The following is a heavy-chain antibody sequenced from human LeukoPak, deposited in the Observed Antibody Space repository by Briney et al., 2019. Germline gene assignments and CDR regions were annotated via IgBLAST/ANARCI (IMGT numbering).Heavy chain of an antibody. CDR2: INHSGST. J-gene: IGHJ4*02. CDR3: ARMPDILTGLDS. V-gene: IGHV4-34*01. Sequence: SETLSLTCAVYGGSFSGYYWSWIRQPPGKGLEWIGEINHSGSTNYNPSLKSRVTISVDTSKNQFSLKLSSVTAADTAVYYCARMPDILTGLDSWGQGTLVTVSS. D-gene: IGHD3-9*01. CDR1: GGSFSGYY.